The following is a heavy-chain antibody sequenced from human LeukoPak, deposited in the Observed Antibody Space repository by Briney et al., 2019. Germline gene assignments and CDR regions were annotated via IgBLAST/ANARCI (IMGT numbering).Heavy chain of an antibody. V-gene: IGHV1-69*01. D-gene: IGHD4-17*01. J-gene: IGHJ6*03. Sequence: GASVKVSCKASGGTFSSYDINWVRQAPGQGLEWMGGIIPIFSTANYAQKFQGRVTITADESTSTAYMELSSLRSDDTAVYYCARVSIYGPHYYYMDVWGKGTTVTVSS. CDR1: GGTFSSYD. CDR3: ARVSIYGPHYYYMDV. CDR2: IIPIFSTA.